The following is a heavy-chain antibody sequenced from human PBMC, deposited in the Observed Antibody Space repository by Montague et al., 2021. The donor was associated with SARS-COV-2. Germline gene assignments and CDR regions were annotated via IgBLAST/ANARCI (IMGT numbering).Heavy chain of an antibody. J-gene: IGHJ4*02. V-gene: IGHV4-61*02. D-gene: IGHD1-26*01. Sequence: TLSLTCTGSGASISNPTYSWGWIRQPAGKEPEWIGRMFTSGSTTYNPSLKSRVTISVDTSKNQFSLRLNSVTAADTAVYYCVREGGSMTFDYWGQGILVTVSS. CDR3: VREGGSMTFDY. CDR2: MFTSGST. CDR1: GASISNPTYS.